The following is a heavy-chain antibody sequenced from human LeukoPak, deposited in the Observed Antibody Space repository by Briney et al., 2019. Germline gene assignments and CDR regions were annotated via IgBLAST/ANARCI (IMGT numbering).Heavy chain of an antibody. V-gene: IGHV4-59*11. J-gene: IGHJ1*01. CDR1: GGAISSHY. CDR3: ARSAPYSTGGYFQH. Sequence: SETLSLTCTVSGGAISSHYWSWIRQPPGKGLEWIGYIYHSGSTYYNPSLKSRVTISVDRSKNQFSLKLSSVTAADTAVYYCARSAPYSTGGYFQHWGQGTLVTVSS. D-gene: IGHD2-8*02. CDR2: IYHSGST.